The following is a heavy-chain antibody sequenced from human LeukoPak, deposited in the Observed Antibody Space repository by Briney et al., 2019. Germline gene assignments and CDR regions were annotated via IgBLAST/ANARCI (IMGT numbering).Heavy chain of an antibody. Sequence: HSGGSLRLSCAASGFTFSSYGMHWVRQAPGKGLEWVAIISYDGSNKYYADSVKGRFTISRDNSKNTLHLQMNSLRTEDTAVYYCAKSPGVDDEYGMDVWGQGTTVTVSS. D-gene: IGHD1-1*01. CDR2: ISYDGSNK. V-gene: IGHV3-30*18. CDR1: GFTFSSYG. J-gene: IGHJ6*02. CDR3: AKSPGVDDEYGMDV.